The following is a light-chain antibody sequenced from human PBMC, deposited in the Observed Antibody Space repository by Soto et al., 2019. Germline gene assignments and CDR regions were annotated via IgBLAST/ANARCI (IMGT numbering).Light chain of an antibody. CDR2: DAS. J-gene: IGKJ4*01. CDR1: QSINIW. Sequence: DIQMTQSPSTLSASVGDSVTITCRASQSINIWLAWYQQKPGKAPKLLIYDASSLQSGVPSRFRGRTSGTEFTLTISCLQRDDFATYYCQQYNSYSRSFGGGTKVEIK. V-gene: IGKV1-5*01. CDR3: QQYNSYSRS.